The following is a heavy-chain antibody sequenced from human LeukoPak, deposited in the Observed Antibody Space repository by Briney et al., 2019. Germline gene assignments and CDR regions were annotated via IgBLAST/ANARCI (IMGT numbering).Heavy chain of an antibody. Sequence: RSGGSLRLSCAASGFIFSNYYMHWVRQAPGKGLVWVSHINGDGSNVNYADSVKGRFTISRDNAKNTLYLQMNSLRVEDTALYYCGRGNSPAAVDDWGQGTLVTVPS. CDR2: INGDGSNV. CDR3: GRGNSPAAVDD. J-gene: IGHJ4*02. V-gene: IGHV3-74*01. D-gene: IGHD2-2*01. CDR1: GFIFSNYY.